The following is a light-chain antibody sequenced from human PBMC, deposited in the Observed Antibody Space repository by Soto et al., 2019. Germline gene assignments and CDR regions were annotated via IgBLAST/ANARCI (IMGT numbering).Light chain of an antibody. CDR3: QQYDNSPLYT. CDR1: QSVNSRY. J-gene: IGKJ2*01. V-gene: IGKV3-20*01. CDR2: ATS. Sequence: EIVLAQSPGTLSLSPGERATLSCRASQSVNSRYLAWYQQKPGQAPRVLIYATSSRATGIPDRFSGSGSGTDFTLTISRLEPEDFAVYYCQQYDNSPLYTFGQGTKVDIK.